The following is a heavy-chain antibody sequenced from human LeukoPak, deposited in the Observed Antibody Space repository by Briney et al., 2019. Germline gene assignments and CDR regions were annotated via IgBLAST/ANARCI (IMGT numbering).Heavy chain of an antibody. CDR1: SYSISSGYY. J-gene: IGHJ4*02. CDR3: ARGLVGKYYYDSSGYVY. Sequence: SETLSLTCTVSSYSISSGYYWGWIRQPPGKGLEWIGSIYHSGSTYYNPSLKSRVTISIDTSKNQFSLKVSSVTAADTAVYYCARGLVGKYYYDSSGYVYWGQGTLVTVSS. CDR2: IYHSGST. D-gene: IGHD3-22*01. V-gene: IGHV4-38-2*02.